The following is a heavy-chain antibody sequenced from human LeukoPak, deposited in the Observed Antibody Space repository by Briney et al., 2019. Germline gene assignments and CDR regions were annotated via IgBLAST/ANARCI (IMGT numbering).Heavy chain of an antibody. Sequence: GGSLRLSCAASGFIFRNYAMSWVRQAPGKGLEWVSAITGSGDTTYYADSVKGRFTVSRDNSKNTLYVEMNTLRAEDTAVYYCAKWGDYDILTGYYVSYFWGQGTLVTVSS. V-gene: IGHV3-23*01. CDR1: GFIFRNYA. D-gene: IGHD3-9*01. J-gene: IGHJ4*02. CDR3: AKWGDYDILTGYYVSYF. CDR2: ITGSGDTT.